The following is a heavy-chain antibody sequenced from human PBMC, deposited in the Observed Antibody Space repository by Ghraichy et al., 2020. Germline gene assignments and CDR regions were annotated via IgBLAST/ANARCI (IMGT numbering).Heavy chain of an antibody. CDR2: ISGSGGST. D-gene: IGHD3-22*01. Sequence: GGSLRLSCAASGFTFSSYAMSWVRQAPGKGLEWVSAISGSGGSTYYADSVKGRFTISRDNSKNTLYLQMNSLRAEDTAVYYCPLSPYYYDSSGYRDYWGQGTLVTVSS. CDR3: PLSPYYYDSSGYRDY. V-gene: IGHV3-23*01. CDR1: GFTFSSYA. J-gene: IGHJ4*02.